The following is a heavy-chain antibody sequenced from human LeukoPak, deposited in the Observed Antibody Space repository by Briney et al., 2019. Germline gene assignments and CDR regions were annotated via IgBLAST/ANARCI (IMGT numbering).Heavy chain of an antibody. CDR3: ARDNSYGDYDGVYYYYYYMDV. J-gene: IGHJ6*03. D-gene: IGHD4-17*01. V-gene: IGHV3-20*04. CDR1: GFTFDDYG. CDR2: INWNGGST. Sequence: GGSLRLSCAASGFTFDDYGMSWVRQAPGKGLEWVSGINWNGGSTGYADSVKGRFTISRDNAKNSLYLQMNSLRAEDTAVYYCARDNSYGDYDGVYYYYYYMDVWGKGTTVTVSS.